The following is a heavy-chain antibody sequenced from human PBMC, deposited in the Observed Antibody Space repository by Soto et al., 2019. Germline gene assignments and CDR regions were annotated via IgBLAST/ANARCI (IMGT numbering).Heavy chain of an antibody. CDR2: IRATGGQT. Sequence: EVQLLESGGGVVQPGGSLRLSCAASGFTFRNFVMSWVRQAPGKGLEWVSAIRATGGQTFYADSVKGRFTISRDNSKNMLYLQIDSLRDVDTALYFCAQDRGWGVVSPSHDSWGQGTLVTVSS. J-gene: IGHJ4*02. CDR1: GFTFRNFV. D-gene: IGHD2-21*01. CDR3: AQDRGWGVVSPSHDS. V-gene: IGHV3-23*01.